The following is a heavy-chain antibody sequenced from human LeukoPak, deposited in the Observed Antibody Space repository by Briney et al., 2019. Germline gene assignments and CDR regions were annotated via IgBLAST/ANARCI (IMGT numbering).Heavy chain of an antibody. J-gene: IGHJ1*01. D-gene: IGHD4-23*01. V-gene: IGHV4-34*01. Sequence: SETLSLTCTVYGGSFSGYYWSWIRQPPGKGLEWIGEINHSRTTNYNPSLKSRVTISVDTSKNQFSLKLSSVTAADTAVYYCARAYGGNSQYFQHWGQGTLVTVSS. CDR3: ARAYGGNSQYFQH. CDR2: INHSRTT. CDR1: GGSFSGYY.